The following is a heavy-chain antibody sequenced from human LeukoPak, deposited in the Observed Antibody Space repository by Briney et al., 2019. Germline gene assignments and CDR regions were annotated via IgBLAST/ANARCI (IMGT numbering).Heavy chain of an antibody. CDR3: ARPKSITGTSDFDY. CDR1: GFTFSSYS. D-gene: IGHD1-7*01. J-gene: IGHJ4*02. V-gene: IGHV3-21*01. Sequence: GGSLRLSCAASGFTFSSYSMNWVRQAPGKGLEWVSSISSSSSYIYYADSVKGRFTISRDNAKNSLYLQMNSLRAEDTAVYYCARPKSITGTSDFDYWGQGTLVTVSS. CDR2: ISSSSSYI.